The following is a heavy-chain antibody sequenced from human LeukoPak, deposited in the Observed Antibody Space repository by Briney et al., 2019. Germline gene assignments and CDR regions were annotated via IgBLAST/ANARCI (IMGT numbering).Heavy chain of an antibody. CDR2: IHYSEST. CDR3: ARVSAAGMEFHYGMDV. Sequence: SETLSLTCTVSGGPNRSYYWSWMRQPPGKGLEWIGNIHYSESTNFNPSLKSRVAIAVDTSKNQFSLSMRSVTAADTAVYYCARVSAAGMEFHYGMDVWGQGTTVFVSS. J-gene: IGHJ6*02. CDR1: GGPNRSYY. D-gene: IGHD6-13*01. V-gene: IGHV4-59*01.